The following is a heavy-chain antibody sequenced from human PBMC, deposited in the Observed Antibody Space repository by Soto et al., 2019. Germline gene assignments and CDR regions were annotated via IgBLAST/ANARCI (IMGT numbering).Heavy chain of an antibody. V-gene: IGHV3-23*01. Sequence: GGSLRLSCAASGFTFSSYAMSWVRQAPGKGLEWVSAISGSGGSTYYADSVKGRFTISRDNSKNTLYLQMNSLRAEETAVYYSAKRGYKMADYYYYFMAFWGKGTTATSSS. CDR2: ISGSGGST. J-gene: IGHJ6*03. D-gene: IGHD1-20*01. CDR1: GFTFSSYA. CDR3: AKRGYKMADYYYYFMAF.